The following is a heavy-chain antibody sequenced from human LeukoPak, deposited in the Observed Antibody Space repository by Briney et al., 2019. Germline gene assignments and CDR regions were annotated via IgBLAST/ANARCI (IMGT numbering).Heavy chain of an antibody. Sequence: PSETLSLTCTISGGSVSDYYWSWIRQSPGKGLEWIGYIYYTGSTTYNPSLKSRVTISADTSKNQFSLKLSSVTAADTAVYYCASRKLGNDYWGQGTLVTASS. CDR3: ASRKLGNDY. V-gene: IGHV4-59*02. CDR2: IYYTGST. J-gene: IGHJ4*02. CDR1: GGSVSDYY. D-gene: IGHD7-27*01.